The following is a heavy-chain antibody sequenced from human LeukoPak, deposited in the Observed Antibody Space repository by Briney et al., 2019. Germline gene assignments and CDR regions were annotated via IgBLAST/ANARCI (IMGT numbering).Heavy chain of an antibody. CDR2: ISAYNGNT. CDR3: ARDGPAVADDYYYGMDV. CDR1: GYTFTSYG. D-gene: IGHD6-19*01. J-gene: IGHJ6*02. Sequence: ASVKVSCKASGYTFTSYGISWVRQAPGQGLEWMGWISAYNGNTNYAQKLQGRVTITTDTSTSTAYMELRSLRSDDTAVYYCARDGPAVADDYYYGMDVWGQGTTVTVSS. V-gene: IGHV1-18*01.